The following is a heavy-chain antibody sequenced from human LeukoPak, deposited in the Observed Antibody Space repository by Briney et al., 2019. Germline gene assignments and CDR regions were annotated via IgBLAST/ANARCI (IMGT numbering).Heavy chain of an antibody. CDR1: GFTVSSNS. Sequence: GGSLRLSCTVSGFTVSSNSMSWVRQAPGKGLEWVSFIYSGSTHYSDSVKGRFTISRDNSKNTLYLQMNSLRAEDTAVYYCVRRAGAYSHPYDYWGQGTLVTVSS. V-gene: IGHV3-53*01. D-gene: IGHD4/OR15-4a*01. CDR3: VRRAGAYSHPYDY. CDR2: IYSGST. J-gene: IGHJ4*02.